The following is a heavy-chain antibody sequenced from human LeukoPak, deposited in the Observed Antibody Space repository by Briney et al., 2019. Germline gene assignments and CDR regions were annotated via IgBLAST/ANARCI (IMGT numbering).Heavy chain of an antibody. CDR1: GYSFTDYF. D-gene: IGHD6-19*01. Sequence: ASVKVSCKASGYSFTDYFLYWVRQAPGQGLEWMGRINPDAGDTNYAQTFQGRITMTRDTSISTAYMELSSLKSDDTAVYYCARLSMATRHWLAASDIWGQGTVVTVSS. V-gene: IGHV1-2*06. J-gene: IGHJ3*02. CDR3: ARLSMATRHWLAASDI. CDR2: INPDAGDT.